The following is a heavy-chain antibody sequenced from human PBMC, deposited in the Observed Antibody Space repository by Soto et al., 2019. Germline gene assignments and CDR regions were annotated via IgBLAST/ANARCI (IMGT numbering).Heavy chain of an antibody. V-gene: IGHV3-23*01. J-gene: IGHJ4*02. CDR2: ISGSGGST. Sequence: GGSLRLSCAASGFTFSTYAMNWVRQAPGKGLEWVSVISGSGGSTYYADSVKGRFTISRDNSKDTLYLQMNSLRAEDTAVYYCGLALDYWGQGTLVTVSS. CDR3: GLALDY. D-gene: IGHD4-17*01. CDR1: GFTFSTYA.